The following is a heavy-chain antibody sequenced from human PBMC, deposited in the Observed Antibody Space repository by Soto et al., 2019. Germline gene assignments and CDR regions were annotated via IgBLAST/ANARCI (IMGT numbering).Heavy chain of an antibody. CDR1: GFTFSSYG. J-gene: IGHJ6*02. V-gene: IGHV3-33*01. CDR2: IWYDGSNK. D-gene: IGHD2-2*01. Sequence: QVQLVESGGGVGQPGRSLRLSCAASGFTFSSYGMHWVRQAPGKGLEWVAVIWYDGSNKYYADSVKGRFTISRDNSKNTLYLQMNSLRAEDTAVYYCARDDAGVVPGAYGMDVWGQGTKVTVSS. CDR3: ARDDAGVVPGAYGMDV.